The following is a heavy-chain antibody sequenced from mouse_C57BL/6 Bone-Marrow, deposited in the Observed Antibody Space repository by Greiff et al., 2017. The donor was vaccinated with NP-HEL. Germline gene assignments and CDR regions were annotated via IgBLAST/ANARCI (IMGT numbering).Heavy chain of an antibody. CDR1: GFTFSSYA. CDR2: ISDGGSYT. D-gene: IGHD1-1*01. J-gene: IGHJ2*01. Sequence: EVQGVESGGGLVKPGGSLKLSCAASGFTFSSYAMSWVRQTPEKRLEWVATISDGGSYTYYPDNVKGRFTISRDNAKNNLYLQMSHLKSEDTAMYYCAREGITTVVPGDFDYWGQGTTLTVSS. V-gene: IGHV5-4*01. CDR3: AREGITTVVPGDFDY.